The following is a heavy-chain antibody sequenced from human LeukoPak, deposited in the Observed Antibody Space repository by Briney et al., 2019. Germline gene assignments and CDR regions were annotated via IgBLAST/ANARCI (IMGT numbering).Heavy chain of an antibody. D-gene: IGHD1-1*01. Sequence: ASVKVSCKASGYTFTSYYMHWVRQAPGQELEWMGIINPSGGSTSYAQKFQGRVTMTRDTSTSTVYMELSSLRSEDTAVYYCARVTKTGAPPIGIWGQGTMVTVSS. CDR3: ARVTKTGAPPIGI. V-gene: IGHV1-46*03. CDR2: INPSGGST. CDR1: GYTFTSYY. J-gene: IGHJ3*02.